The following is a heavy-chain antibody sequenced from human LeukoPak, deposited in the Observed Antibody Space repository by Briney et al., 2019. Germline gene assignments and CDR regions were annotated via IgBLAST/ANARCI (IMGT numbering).Heavy chain of an antibody. J-gene: IGHJ4*02. CDR2: ISHDGSIK. V-gene: IGHV3-30*18. CDR1: GFTFSNYG. D-gene: IGHD3-10*01. Sequence: GESLRLSCAASGFTFSNYGMHWVRQAPGKGLEWVAVISHDGSIKYYEDSMKGRFTISRDNSKNTLYLQMNSLRAEDTAVYYCAQDYYGSGGQGTLVTVSS. CDR3: AQDYYGS.